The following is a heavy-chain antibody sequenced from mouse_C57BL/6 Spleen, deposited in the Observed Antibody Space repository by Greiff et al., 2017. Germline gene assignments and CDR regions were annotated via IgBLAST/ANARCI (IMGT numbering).Heavy chain of an antibody. D-gene: IGHD1-1*01. CDR2: ISSGGSYT. Sequence: DVMLVESGGDLVKPGGSLKLSCAASGFTFSSYGMSWVRQTPDKRLEWVATISSGGSYTYYPDSVKGRFTISRDNAKNTLYLQMSSLKSEDTAMYYCARQPQGSSPWFAYWGQGTLVTVSA. CDR3: ARQPQGSSPWFAY. J-gene: IGHJ3*01. V-gene: IGHV5-6*02. CDR1: GFTFSSYG.